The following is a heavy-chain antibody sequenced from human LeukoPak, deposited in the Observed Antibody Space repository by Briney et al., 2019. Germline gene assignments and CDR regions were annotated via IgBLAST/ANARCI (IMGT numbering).Heavy chain of an antibody. V-gene: IGHV3-23*01. D-gene: IGHD2-8*01. CDR2: ISAGGITT. CDR1: GFTFSSYS. J-gene: IGHJ2*01. CDR3: AKDPVSHWYFDL. Sequence: GESLRLSCPASGFTFSSYSMSWVRQAARKGLEWVSAISAGGITTYYANSVKGPFTISRDNSKSSLYLQMNSLRAEDTAVYYCAKDPVSHWYFDLWGRGTLVTVSS.